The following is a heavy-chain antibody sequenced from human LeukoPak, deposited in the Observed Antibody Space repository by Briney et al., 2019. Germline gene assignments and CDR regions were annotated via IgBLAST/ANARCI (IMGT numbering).Heavy chain of an antibody. Sequence: SETLSFTCTVSGGSISSSSYYWGWIRQPPGKGLEWIGSIYYSGSTYYNPSLKSRVTISVDTSKNQFSLKLSSVTAADTAVYYYARFPLRYFDWDAFDIWGQGTMVTVSS. D-gene: IGHD3-9*01. CDR3: ARFPLRYFDWDAFDI. V-gene: IGHV4-39*07. CDR2: IYYSGST. J-gene: IGHJ3*02. CDR1: GGSISSSSYY.